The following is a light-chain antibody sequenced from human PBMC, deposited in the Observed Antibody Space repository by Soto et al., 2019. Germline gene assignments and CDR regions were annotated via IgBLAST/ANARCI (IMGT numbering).Light chain of an antibody. CDR2: DAS. V-gene: IGKV3-20*01. Sequence: EVVLTQSPGTLSLSPGERATLSCRASQSVSNNYLAWYQQKPGQAPRLLIYDASSRATGIPDRFSGSGSGTDFTLTISRLEPEDFAVYYCQQYDKWPPVTFGGGTKVDIK. CDR3: QQYDKWPPVT. CDR1: QSVSNNY. J-gene: IGKJ4*01.